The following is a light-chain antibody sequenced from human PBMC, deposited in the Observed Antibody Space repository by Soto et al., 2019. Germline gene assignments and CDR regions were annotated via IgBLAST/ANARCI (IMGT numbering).Light chain of an antibody. CDR1: QSVSSSY. Sequence: EIVLTKSPGTLSLSPGERATLSCRASQSVSSSYLAWYQQKPGQAPRLLIYGASSRATGIPDRFSGSGSGTDFTLTISRLEPEDFAGSYCQQYDSSPYTFGQGTKLEIQ. V-gene: IGKV3-20*01. CDR2: GAS. CDR3: QQYDSSPYT. J-gene: IGKJ2*01.